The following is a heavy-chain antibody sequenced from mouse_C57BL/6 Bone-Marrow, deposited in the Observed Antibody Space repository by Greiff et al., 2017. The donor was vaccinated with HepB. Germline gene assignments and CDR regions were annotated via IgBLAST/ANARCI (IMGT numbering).Heavy chain of an antibody. CDR1: GYTFTSYW. J-gene: IGHJ1*03. D-gene: IGHD2-1*01. V-gene: IGHV1-50*01. CDR3: ARGGGNSFDV. CDR2: IDPSDSYT. Sequence: QVQLQQPGAELVKPGASVKLSCKASGYTFTSYWMQWVKQRPGQGLEWIGEIDPSDSYTNYNQKFKGKATLTVDTSSSTAYMQLSSLTSEDSAVYYCARGGGNSFDVWGTGTTVTVSS.